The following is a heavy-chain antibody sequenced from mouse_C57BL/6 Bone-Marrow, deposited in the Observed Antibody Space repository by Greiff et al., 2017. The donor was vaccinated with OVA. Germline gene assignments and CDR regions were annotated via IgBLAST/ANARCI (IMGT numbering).Heavy chain of an antibody. Sequence: QVQLQQPGAELVRPGSSVKLSCKASGYTFTSYWMHWVKQRPIQGLEWIGNIDPSDSETHYNQKFKDKATLTVDKSSSTAYMQLSSLTSEDSAVYYCARSRGVVARNWYFDVWGTGTTVTVSS. J-gene: IGHJ1*03. D-gene: IGHD1-1*01. CDR3: ARSRGVVARNWYFDV. CDR1: GYTFTSYW. CDR2: IDPSDSET. V-gene: IGHV1-52*01.